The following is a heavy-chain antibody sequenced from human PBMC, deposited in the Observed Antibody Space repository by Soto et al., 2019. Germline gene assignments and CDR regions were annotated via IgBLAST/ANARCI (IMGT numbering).Heavy chain of an antibody. CDR1: GFTFSNYG. D-gene: IGHD3-3*01. Sequence: PGGSLRLSCAASGFTFSNYGMNWVRQAPGKGLEWVSSISSSSSYIYYADSVKGRFTISRDNAKNSLYLQMNSLRAEDTAVYYCARDQRLSYDFWSGYQVDYWGQGTLVTVSS. CDR2: ISSSSSYI. CDR3: ARDQRLSYDFWSGYQVDY. V-gene: IGHV3-21*01. J-gene: IGHJ4*02.